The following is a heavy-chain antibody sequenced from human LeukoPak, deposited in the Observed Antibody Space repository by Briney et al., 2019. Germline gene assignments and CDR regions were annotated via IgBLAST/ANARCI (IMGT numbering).Heavy chain of an antibody. CDR2: IHYSGST. CDR1: GVSISSGGYY. J-gene: IGHJ4*02. V-gene: IGHV4-31*03. D-gene: IGHD3-22*01. CDR3: ARVRHDSSADY. Sequence: SQTLSLTCTVSGVSISSGGYYWSWIRQHPGKGLEWIGYIHYSGSTYYNPSLKSRVTILVDTSKSQFSLKLSSVTAADTAVYYCARVRHDSSADYLGQGTLVTVSS.